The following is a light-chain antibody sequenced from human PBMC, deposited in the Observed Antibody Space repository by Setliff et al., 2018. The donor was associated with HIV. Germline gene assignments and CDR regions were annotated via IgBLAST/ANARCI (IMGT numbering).Light chain of an antibody. CDR2: EVN. J-gene: IGLJ1*01. CDR3: CSYAGSTTCDV. V-gene: IGLV2-23*02. Sequence: QSVLTQPPSVSGSPGQSIIISCTGTTSDIGSYNRVSWYQQRPGTAPKLIIYEVNKRPSGVSKRFSGSKSGNAASLTISGLQPDDEADYYCCSYAGSTTCDVFGTGTKVTVL. CDR1: TSDIGSYNR.